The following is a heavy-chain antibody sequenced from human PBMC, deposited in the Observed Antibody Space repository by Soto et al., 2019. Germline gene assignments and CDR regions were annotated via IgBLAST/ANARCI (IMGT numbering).Heavy chain of an antibody. CDR1: GFTFSSYG. D-gene: IGHD6-19*01. Sequence: QVQLVESRGGVVQPGRSLRLSCAASGFTFSSYGMHWVRQAPGKGLEWVAVISYDGSIKYSADSVKGRFTISRDNSKNTLYLQINSLRAEDTAIYYCAKDVSRGWLAVAGPDYWGQGTLVTVSS. J-gene: IGHJ4*02. CDR3: AKDVSRGWLAVAGPDY. V-gene: IGHV3-30*18. CDR2: ISYDGSIK.